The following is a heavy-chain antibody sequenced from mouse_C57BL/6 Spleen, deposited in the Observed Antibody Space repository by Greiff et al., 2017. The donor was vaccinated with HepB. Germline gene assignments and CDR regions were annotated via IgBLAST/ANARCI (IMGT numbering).Heavy chain of an antibody. CDR3: TRRGTVVAWEFDY. V-gene: IGHV1-15*01. Sequence: QVQLQQSRAELVRPGASVTLSCKASGYTFTDYEMHWVKQTPVHGLEWIGAIDPETGGTAYNQKFKGKAILTADKSSSTAYMELRSLTSEDSAVYYCTRRGTVVAWEFDYWGQGTTLTVSS. D-gene: IGHD1-1*01. J-gene: IGHJ2*01. CDR2: IDPETGGT. CDR1: GYTFTDYE.